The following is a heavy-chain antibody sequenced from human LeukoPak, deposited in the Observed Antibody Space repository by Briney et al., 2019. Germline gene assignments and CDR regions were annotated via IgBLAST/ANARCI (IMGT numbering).Heavy chain of an antibody. D-gene: IGHD2-2*01. CDR2: VSYDGSNK. CDR3: AKDSNIVVVPAAIDY. V-gene: IGHV3-30*18. J-gene: IGHJ4*02. Sequence: PGGSLRLSCAASGFTFSSYGMHWVRQAPGKGLEWVAVVSYDGSNKYYADSVKGRFTISIDNSKNTLYLQMNSLRAEDTAVYYCAKDSNIVVVPAAIDYWGQGTLVTVSS. CDR1: GFTFSSYG.